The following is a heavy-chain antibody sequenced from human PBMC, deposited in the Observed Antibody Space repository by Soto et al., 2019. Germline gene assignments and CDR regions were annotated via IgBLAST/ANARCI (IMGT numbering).Heavy chain of an antibody. CDR1: GGSVRSDSFY. J-gene: IGHJ4*02. CDR3: ARARYGNSAYYAENYPDY. V-gene: IGHV4-61*01. Sequence: PSETLSLTCTVSGGSVRSDSFYWSWIRQPPGKGLEWIAFIYHSGSTNYNPSLNSRVTISVDTSKNRCSLKLTSVTAADTAIYYSARARYGNSAYYAENYPDYWGQGTLGT. D-gene: IGHD3-22*01. CDR2: IYHSGST.